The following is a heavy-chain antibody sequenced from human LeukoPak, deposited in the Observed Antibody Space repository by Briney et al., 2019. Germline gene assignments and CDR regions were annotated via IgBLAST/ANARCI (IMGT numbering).Heavy chain of an antibody. V-gene: IGHV3-48*03. Sequence: PGGSLRLSCAASGFTFSSYEMNWVRQAPGKGLEWVSYISSSGSTIYYADSVKGRFTISRDNAKNSLYLQMNSLRAEDTAVYYCAREWWRRVDYWGQGTPVTVSS. CDR2: ISSSGSTI. CDR3: AREWWRRVDY. CDR1: GFTFSSYE. D-gene: IGHD2-15*01. J-gene: IGHJ4*02.